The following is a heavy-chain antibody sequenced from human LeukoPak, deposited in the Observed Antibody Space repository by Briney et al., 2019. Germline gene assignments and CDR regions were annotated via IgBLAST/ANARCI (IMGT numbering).Heavy chain of an antibody. CDR1: GYTFTNYA. CDR2: INAGNGNT. CDR3: ARFFDPSGGFDI. D-gene: IGHD3-9*01. V-gene: IGHV1-3*01. Sequence: ASVKVSCKASGYTFTNYAMHWVRQAPGQRLEWMGWINAGNGNTRYSQKLQGRVTITRDTSASTAYMELSSLRSEDTAVYYCARFFDPSGGFDIWGQGTTVTVSS. J-gene: IGHJ3*02.